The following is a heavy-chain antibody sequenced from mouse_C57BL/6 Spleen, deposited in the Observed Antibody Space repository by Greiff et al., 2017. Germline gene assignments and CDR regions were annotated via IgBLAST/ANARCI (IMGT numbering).Heavy chain of an antibody. J-gene: IGHJ1*03. CDR1: GYAFSSSW. Sequence: VQLQQSGPELVKPGASVKISCKASGYAFSSSWMHWVKQRPGKGLEWIGRIYPGDGDTNYNGKVKGQATLTADKSSSTAYMQLSSLTSEDSAVYYCARFITTVVANWYFDVWGTGTTVTVSS. D-gene: IGHD1-1*01. V-gene: IGHV1-82*01. CDR2: IYPGDGDT. CDR3: ARFITTVVANWYFDV.